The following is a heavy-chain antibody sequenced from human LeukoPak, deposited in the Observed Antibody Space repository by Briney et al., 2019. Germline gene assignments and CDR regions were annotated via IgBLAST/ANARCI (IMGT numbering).Heavy chain of an antibody. CDR3: AKDRDVWGSLLDY. V-gene: IGHV3-23*01. J-gene: IGHJ4*02. Sequence: PGGSLRLSCGASGFTFSNYVMTWVRQAPGKGLEWVSSISGRSDTTYYADSVKGRFTIARDNSKNTLYLQMNSLRAEDTAVYYCAKDRDVWGSLLDYWGQGTLVSVSS. CDR2: ISGRSDTT. D-gene: IGHD3-16*01. CDR1: GFTFSNYV.